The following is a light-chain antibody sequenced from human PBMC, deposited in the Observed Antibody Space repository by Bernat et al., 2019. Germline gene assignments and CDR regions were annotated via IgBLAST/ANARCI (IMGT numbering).Light chain of an antibody. CDR3: QSYDNSLDGHVL. Sequence: QSVLTQPPSVSGAPGQRVTISCTGTFSNIGAGYDVHWYQQLPGAAPKLLNFDYTKRPSGVPDRSSGAKSGTSASLAITGLQAEDEGDYYCQSYDNSLDGHVLFGGGTKLTVL. CDR1: FSNIGAGYD. V-gene: IGLV1-40*01. CDR2: DYT. J-gene: IGLJ2*01.